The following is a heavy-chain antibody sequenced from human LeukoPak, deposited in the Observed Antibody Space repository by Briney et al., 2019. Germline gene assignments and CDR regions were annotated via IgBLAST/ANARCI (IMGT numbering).Heavy chain of an antibody. CDR3: ATARPPYSSSWYHYYYYYMDV. Sequence: PGGSLRLSCAASGFTVSSNYMRWGRQAPGRGLGWVSVIYSGGSTYYADSGKGRCTISQDNTKNTQSPQMTTLRAEATAVYYCATARPPYSSSWYHYYYYYMDVWGKGTPVTVSS. D-gene: IGHD6-13*01. CDR2: IYSGGST. J-gene: IGHJ6*03. CDR1: GFTVSSNY. V-gene: IGHV3-53*01.